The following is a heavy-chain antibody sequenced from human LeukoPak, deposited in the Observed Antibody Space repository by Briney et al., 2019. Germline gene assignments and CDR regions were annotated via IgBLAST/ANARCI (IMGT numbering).Heavy chain of an antibody. CDR1: GYTFTSYG. D-gene: IGHD3-10*01. V-gene: IGHV1-18*04. CDR2: ISAYNGNT. Sequence: ASAKVSCKASGYTFTSYGISWVRQAPGQGLEWMGWISAYNGNTNYAQKLQGRVTMTTDTSTSTAYMELRSLGSDDTAVYYCARDTLLWFGEQPDYWGQGTLVTVSS. CDR3: ARDTLLWFGEQPDY. J-gene: IGHJ4*02.